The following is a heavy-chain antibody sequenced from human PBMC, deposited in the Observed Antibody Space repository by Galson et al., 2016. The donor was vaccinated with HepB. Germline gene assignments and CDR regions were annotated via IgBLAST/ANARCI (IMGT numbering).Heavy chain of an antibody. CDR2: INAGTGNT. V-gene: IGHV1-3*01. CDR3: ARSTVSSGTLYFDY. Sequence: SCKASGYTFTSYGLHWVRQAPGQSLEWMGWINAGTGNTRYSQKLQARVTITRDTSANTAYMELTSLKSEDTAVYYCARSTVSSGTLYFDYWGQGTLVTVSS. D-gene: IGHD6-13*01. J-gene: IGHJ4*02. CDR1: GYTFTSYG.